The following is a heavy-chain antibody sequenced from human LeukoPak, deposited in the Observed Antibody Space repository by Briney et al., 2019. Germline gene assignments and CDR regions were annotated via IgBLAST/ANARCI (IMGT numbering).Heavy chain of an antibody. CDR1: GYTFTGYY. J-gene: IGHJ4*02. Sequence: ASVKVSCKASGYTFTGYYMHCVRQAPGQGLEWMGWINPNSGGTNYAQKFQGRVTMTRDTSISTAYMELSRLRSDDTAVYYCARVPHNWDPQYYFDYWGQGTLVTVSS. D-gene: IGHD1-20*01. CDR3: ARVPHNWDPQYYFDY. V-gene: IGHV1-2*02. CDR2: INPNSGGT.